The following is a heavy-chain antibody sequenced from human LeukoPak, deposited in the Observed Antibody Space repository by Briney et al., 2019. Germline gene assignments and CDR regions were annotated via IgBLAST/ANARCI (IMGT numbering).Heavy chain of an antibody. CDR3: ASQGYGDPHYFDY. CDR1: GFTLSSYS. CDR2: ISSSSSYI. Sequence: GGSLRLSCAASGFTLSSYSMNWVRQAPGKGLEWVSSISSSSSYIYYADSVKGRFTISRDNAKNSLYLQMNSLRAEDTAVYYCASQGYGDPHYFDYWGQGTLVTVSS. D-gene: IGHD4-17*01. V-gene: IGHV3-21*01. J-gene: IGHJ4*02.